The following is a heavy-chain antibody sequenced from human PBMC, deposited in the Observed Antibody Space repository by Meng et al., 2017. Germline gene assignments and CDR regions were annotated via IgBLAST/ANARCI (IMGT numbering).Heavy chain of an antibody. V-gene: IGHV3-23*01. Sequence: GESLKISCAASGFTFSSYAMSWVRQAPGKGLEWVSAISGSGGSTYYADSVKGRLTISRDNSKNTLYLQMNSLRAEDTAVYYCAKDPRLIVVVPADFDYWGQGTLVTVSS. CDR2: ISGSGGST. J-gene: IGHJ4*02. CDR3: AKDPRLIVVVPADFDY. CDR1: GFTFSSYA. D-gene: IGHD2-2*01.